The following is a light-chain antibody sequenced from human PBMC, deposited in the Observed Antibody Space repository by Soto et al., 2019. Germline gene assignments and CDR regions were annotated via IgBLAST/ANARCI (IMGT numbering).Light chain of an antibody. Sequence: IFLTHSPFTLSLSPCQRATLSCRSIQTIDGYLAWYQQKHGQDPRLLIYDVSNRATGIPARFSGSGSGKDLTLPISSLEPEDFAIYYCQQRNYWQVTFGQGTRLEIK. CDR3: QQRNYWQVT. CDR1: QTIDGY. J-gene: IGKJ5*01. CDR2: DVS. V-gene: IGKV3-11*01.